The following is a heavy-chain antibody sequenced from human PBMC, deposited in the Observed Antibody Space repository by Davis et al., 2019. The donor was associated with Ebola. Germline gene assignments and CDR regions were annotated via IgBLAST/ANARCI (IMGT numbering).Heavy chain of an antibody. V-gene: IGHV3-23*01. CDR2: ISGSGGST. D-gene: IGHD1-26*01. J-gene: IGHJ4*02. Sequence: PGGSLRLSCAASGFTFSSYAMSWVRQAPGKGLEWVSAISGSGGSTYYADSVKGRFTISRGNSKNTLYLQMNSLRAEDTAVYYCAKDRGSGSYFGVGDYWGQGTLVTVSS. CDR3: AKDRGSGSYFGVGDY. CDR1: GFTFSSYA.